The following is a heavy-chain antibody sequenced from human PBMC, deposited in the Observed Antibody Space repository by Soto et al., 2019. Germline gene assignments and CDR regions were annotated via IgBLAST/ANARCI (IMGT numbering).Heavy chain of an antibody. D-gene: IGHD3-10*01. CDR2: INPNSGGT. CDR3: ARDSGSP. Sequence: ALVKGSCKASGYSFTVYYRRWVRQAPGQGLEWMGWINPNSGGTNYAQKFQGWVTMTRDTSISTAYMELSSLRSEDTAVYYCARDSGSPWGPGTLVTVSS. J-gene: IGHJ5*02. CDR1: GYSFTVYY. V-gene: IGHV1-2*04.